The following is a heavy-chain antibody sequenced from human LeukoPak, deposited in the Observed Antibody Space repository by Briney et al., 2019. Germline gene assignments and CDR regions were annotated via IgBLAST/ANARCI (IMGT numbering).Heavy chain of an antibody. Sequence: GRSLRLSCAASGFTFSSYAMHWVRQAPGKGLEWEAVISYDGSNKYYADSVKGRFTISRDNSKNTLYLQMNSLRAEDTAVYYCARDPYGSGSAGIYWGQGTLVTVSS. CDR2: ISYDGSNK. V-gene: IGHV3-30-3*01. D-gene: IGHD3-10*01. J-gene: IGHJ4*02. CDR1: GFTFSSYA. CDR3: ARDPYGSGSAGIY.